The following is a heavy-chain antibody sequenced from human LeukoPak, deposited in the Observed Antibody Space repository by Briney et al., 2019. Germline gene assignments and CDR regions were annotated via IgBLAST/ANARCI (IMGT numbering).Heavy chain of an antibody. J-gene: IGHJ4*02. CDR1: GYTFTGYY. CDR2: INPNSGGT. CDR3: ARGDDNGDYEAID. Sequence: ASVKVSCKASGYTFTGYYMHWVRQAPGQGLECMGWINPNSGGTDYAQKSQGRVTMTRDTSISTAYMELSRLRSDDTAVYYCARGDDNGDYEAIDWGQGTLVTVSS. D-gene: IGHD4-17*01. V-gene: IGHV1-2*02.